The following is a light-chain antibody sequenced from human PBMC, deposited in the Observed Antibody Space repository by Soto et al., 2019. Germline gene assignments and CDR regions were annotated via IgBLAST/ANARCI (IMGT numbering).Light chain of an antibody. V-gene: IGLV4-60*02. CDR3: EIWDSNDVV. Sequence: QSVLTQSSSASSSLVSSVKLTCTLSSGHRSYIIAWHQQQLGKAPRYLMKLEGSGSYNKGSGVPDRFSGSSSGGERYLTISNLQYEDEADYYCEIWDSNDVVFGGGTKLTVL. CDR2: LEGSGSY. J-gene: IGLJ2*01. CDR1: SGHRSYI.